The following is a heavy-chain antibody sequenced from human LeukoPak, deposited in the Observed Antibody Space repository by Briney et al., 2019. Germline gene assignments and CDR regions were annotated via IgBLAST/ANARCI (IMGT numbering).Heavy chain of an antibody. V-gene: IGHV4-34*01. D-gene: IGHD3-22*01. CDR1: GGSFSGYY. Sequence: SETLSLTCAVYGGSFSGYYWSWIRQPPGKGLEWIGEINHSGSTNYNPSLKSRVTISVDTSKNQFSLKLSSVTAADTAVYYCARGKKSRGHYYDSSGYFDYWGQGTLVTVSS. J-gene: IGHJ4*02. CDR3: ARGKKSRGHYYDSSGYFDY. CDR2: INHSGST.